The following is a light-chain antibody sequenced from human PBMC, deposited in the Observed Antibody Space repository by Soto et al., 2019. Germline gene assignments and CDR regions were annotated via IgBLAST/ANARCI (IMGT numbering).Light chain of an antibody. CDR3: QQYTNWPSWT. Sequence: EKVMTQSPATLSMSPGERATLSCRASQNINTYLAWYQQKPGQAPRLLIYGASTRATGIPARFSGSGSGTEFTLTISSVQSEDFAVYYCQQYTNWPSWTFGQGTKVEIK. J-gene: IGKJ1*01. CDR1: QNINTY. V-gene: IGKV3-15*01. CDR2: GAS.